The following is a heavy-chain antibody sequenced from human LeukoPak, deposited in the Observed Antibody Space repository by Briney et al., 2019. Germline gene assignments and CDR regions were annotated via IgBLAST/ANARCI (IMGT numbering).Heavy chain of an antibody. J-gene: IGHJ6*03. CDR1: GGSISSYY. Sequence: SETLSLTCTVSGGSISSYYWSWIRQPPGKGLEWIGYIYYSGSTNYSPSLKSRVTISVDTSKNQFSLKLSSVTAADTAVYYCARKVSGYYYYMDVWGKGTTVTVSS. V-gene: IGHV4-59*01. CDR2: IYYSGST. CDR3: ARKVSGYYYYMDV.